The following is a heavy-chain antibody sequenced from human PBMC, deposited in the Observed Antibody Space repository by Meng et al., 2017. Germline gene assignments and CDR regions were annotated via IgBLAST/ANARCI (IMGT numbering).Heavy chain of an antibody. CDR3: VRGRYRSGWDRFDY. Sequence: VQLGESGRGLVQPWGSLPLTCAVSGGYISSSNRQSGVRQPRGEGLWWIGNISDGGSTNYNPSVKSRFTISVDKSKNPLYLKLSSVSPADTATYYCVRGRYRSGWDRFDYWGLGTLVTVSS. J-gene: IGHJ4*02. V-gene: IGHV4-4*02. D-gene: IGHD6-19*01. CDR2: ISDGGST. CDR1: GGYISSSNR.